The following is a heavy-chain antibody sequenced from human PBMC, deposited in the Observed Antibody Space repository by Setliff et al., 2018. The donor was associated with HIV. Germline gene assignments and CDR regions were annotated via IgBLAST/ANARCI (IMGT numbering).Heavy chain of an antibody. CDR3: ARVMGWELPDGAFDI. CDR2: IKQDGSEK. Sequence: GESLKISCAASGFTFSSYWMSWVRQAPGKGLEWVANIKQDGSEKYYVDSVKGRFTISRDNAKNSLYLQMNSLRAEDTAVYYCARVMGWELPDGAFDIWGQGTMVTVSS. V-gene: IGHV3-7*01. CDR1: GFTFSSYW. D-gene: IGHD1-26*01. J-gene: IGHJ3*02.